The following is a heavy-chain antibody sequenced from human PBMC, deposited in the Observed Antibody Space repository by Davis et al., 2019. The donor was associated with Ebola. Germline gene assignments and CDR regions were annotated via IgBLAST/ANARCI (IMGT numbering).Heavy chain of an antibody. J-gene: IGHJ4*02. D-gene: IGHD2-15*01. CDR1: GYTFTGYY. Sequence: ASVKVSCKASGYTFTGYYMHWVRQAPGQGLEWMGWINPNSGGTNYAQKFQGWVTMTRDTSISTAYMELSRLRSDDTAVYYCARDQGVCSGGSCVPGLDFDYWGQGTLVTVSS. CDR3: ARDQGVCSGGSCVPGLDFDY. V-gene: IGHV1-2*04. CDR2: INPNSGGT.